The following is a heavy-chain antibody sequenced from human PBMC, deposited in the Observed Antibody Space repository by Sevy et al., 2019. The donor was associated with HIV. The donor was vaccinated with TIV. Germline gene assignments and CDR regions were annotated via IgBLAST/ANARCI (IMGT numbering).Heavy chain of an antibody. V-gene: IGHV4-39*01. D-gene: IGHD6-13*01. Sequence: SETLSLTCTVSGGSISSSSYYWGWIRQPPGKGLEWIGSIYYSGSTYYNPSLKSRVTISVDTSKNQFSLKLSSVTAADTAVYYCARSTRGSQQLSRGAFDIWGQGTMVTVSS. CDR1: GGSISSSSYY. J-gene: IGHJ3*02. CDR2: IYYSGST. CDR3: ARSTRGSQQLSRGAFDI.